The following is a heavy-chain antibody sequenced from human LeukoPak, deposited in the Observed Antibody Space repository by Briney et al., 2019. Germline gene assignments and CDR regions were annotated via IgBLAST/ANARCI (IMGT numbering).Heavy chain of an antibody. CDR2: ISSYNSYI. D-gene: IGHD4-17*01. Sequence: GGSWRPSCQASESTFSTLNMNWVGRAQGKGLEWVSSISSYNSYIYYADSVKGRFTISRDNAKNSLYLQMNSLRAEDTAVYYCARTLRGDYWGQGTLVTVSS. J-gene: IGHJ4*02. CDR3: ARTLRGDY. V-gene: IGHV3-21*04. CDR1: ESTFSTLN.